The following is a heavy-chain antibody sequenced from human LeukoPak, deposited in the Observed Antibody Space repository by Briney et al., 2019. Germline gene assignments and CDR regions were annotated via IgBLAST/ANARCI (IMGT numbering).Heavy chain of an antibody. CDR2: IYSGGST. D-gene: IGHD3-10*01. Sequence: PGGSLRLSCAASGFSFSSYWMHWVGQAPGKGLEWVSVIYSGGSTYYADSMKGRFTISRDNSKNTLYLQMNSLRAEDTAVYYCARVTYYGSGSFSYYYFDSWGQGTLVTVSS. V-gene: IGHV3-53*01. J-gene: IGHJ4*02. CDR1: GFSFSSYW. CDR3: ARVTYYGSGSFSYYYFDS.